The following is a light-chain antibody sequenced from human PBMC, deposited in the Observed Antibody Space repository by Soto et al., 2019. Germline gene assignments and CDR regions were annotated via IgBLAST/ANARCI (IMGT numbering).Light chain of an antibody. Sequence: QSALTQPPSVSGSPGQSITISCTGTSSDVGTYNHVSWYQQAPGTAPKLILYDVTNRPSGVPDRFSGSKSGNTASLTISGLQAEDEADYHCSSYTGRNTLVIFGGGTKLT. J-gene: IGLJ2*01. CDR3: SSYTGRNTLVI. CDR1: SSDVGTYNH. CDR2: DVT. V-gene: IGLV2-18*02.